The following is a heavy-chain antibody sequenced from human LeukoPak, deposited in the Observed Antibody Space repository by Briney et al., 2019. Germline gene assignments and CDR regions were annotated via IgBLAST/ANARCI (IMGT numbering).Heavy chain of an antibody. CDR1: GFTFSSYW. CDR2: IKQDGSEK. J-gene: IGHJ4*02. Sequence: PGGSLRLSCAASGFTFSSYWMSWVRQAPGKGLEWVANIKQDGSEKYYVDSVKGRFTISRDNAKNSLYLQVNSLRAEDTAVYYCARAPVVVTYYFDYWGQGTLVTVSS. V-gene: IGHV3-7*01. CDR3: ARAPVVVTYYFDY. D-gene: IGHD2-21*02.